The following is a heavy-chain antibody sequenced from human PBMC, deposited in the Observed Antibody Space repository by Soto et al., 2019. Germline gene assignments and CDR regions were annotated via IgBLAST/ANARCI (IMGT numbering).Heavy chain of an antibody. CDR2: IHAGNDNT. V-gene: IGHV1-3*01. J-gene: IGHJ4*02. D-gene: IGHD2-15*01. CDR3: ARGVAFLDY. CDR1: GYTFSSYA. Sequence: ASVKVSCKASGYTFSSYAIHWVRQAPGQGLEWMGWIHAGNDNTKYSQSFQGRVTISRDTSATTAYMELNSLRSEDTAVYYCARGVAFLDYWGQGTLVTVYS.